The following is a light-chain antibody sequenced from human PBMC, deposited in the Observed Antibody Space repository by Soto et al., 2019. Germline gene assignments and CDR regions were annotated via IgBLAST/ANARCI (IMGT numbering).Light chain of an antibody. J-gene: IGLJ2*01. V-gene: IGLV1-40*01. CDR3: QSFDRSLSGVV. Sequence: QSALTQPPSVSGAPGQRVTISCTGSSSNIGAGYGVHWYQQLPGTAPKLLSYVNNNRPSGVSDRFSGSKSGTSASLAITGLQAEDEGDYYCQSFDRSLSGVVFGGGTKLTVL. CDR2: VNN. CDR1: SSNIGAGYG.